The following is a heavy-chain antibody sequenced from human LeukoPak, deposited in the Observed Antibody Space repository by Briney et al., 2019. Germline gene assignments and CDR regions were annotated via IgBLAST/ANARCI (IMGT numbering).Heavy chain of an antibody. Sequence: GGSLRLSCAASGFTFSSYGMHWVRQAPGKGLEWVSAISGSGGSTYYADSVKGRFTISRDNSKNTLYLQMNSLRAEDTAVYYCAKVSGELLRDFDYWGQGTLVTVSS. CDR1: GFTFSSYG. J-gene: IGHJ4*02. CDR3: AKVSGELLRDFDY. CDR2: ISGSGGST. D-gene: IGHD1-26*01. V-gene: IGHV3-23*01.